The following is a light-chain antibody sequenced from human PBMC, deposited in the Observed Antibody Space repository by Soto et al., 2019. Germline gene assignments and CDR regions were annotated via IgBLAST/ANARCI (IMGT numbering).Light chain of an antibody. CDR2: GAS. J-gene: IGKJ1*01. V-gene: IGKV3-15*01. Sequence: EIVMTQSPATLSVSPGERATLSCRASQSVSSNLAWYQQKPGQAPRLLIYGASTRATGIPARFSGSGSGTEFTLTISSLQSEDFPVYYCQQYNNWPRTFGKGTKVDIK. CDR1: QSVSSN. CDR3: QQYNNWPRT.